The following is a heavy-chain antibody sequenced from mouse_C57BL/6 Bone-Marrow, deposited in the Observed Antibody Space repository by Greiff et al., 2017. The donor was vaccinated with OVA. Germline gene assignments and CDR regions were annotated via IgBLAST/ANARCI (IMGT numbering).Heavy chain of an antibody. CDR3: ASLYYDYDHFDY. CDR1: GFTFTDYY. V-gene: IGHV7-3*01. J-gene: IGHJ2*01. Sequence: EVKLMESGGGLVQPGGSLSLSCAASGFTFTDYYMSWVRQPPGKALEWLGFIRNKANGYTTEYSASVKGRFTISRDNSQSILSLQMNALRAEDSATYYCASLYYDYDHFDYWGQGTTLTVSS. D-gene: IGHD2-4*01. CDR2: IRNKANGYTT.